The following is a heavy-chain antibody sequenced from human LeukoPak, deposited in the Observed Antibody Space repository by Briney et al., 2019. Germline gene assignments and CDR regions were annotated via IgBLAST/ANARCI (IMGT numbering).Heavy chain of an antibody. Sequence: SGGSLRLSCAASGFSFITYNMNWVRQAPGKGLEWVSSISSTSSYIYYADSVKGRFTISRDNAKNSLYLQMNSLRAEDTAVYYCARDQTTTGYYYDSSGYSTRADIWGQGTMVTVSS. V-gene: IGHV3-21*01. J-gene: IGHJ3*02. CDR1: GFSFITYN. D-gene: IGHD3-22*01. CDR2: ISSTSSYI. CDR3: ARDQTTTGYYYDSSGYSTRADI.